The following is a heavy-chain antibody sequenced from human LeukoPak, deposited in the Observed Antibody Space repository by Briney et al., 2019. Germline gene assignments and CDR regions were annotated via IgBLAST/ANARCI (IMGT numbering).Heavy chain of an antibody. CDR2: ISSSGSTI. D-gene: IGHD1-26*01. CDR1: GFTFSSYE. J-gene: IGHJ4*02. CDR3: ARDLSSGSYFPSLSY. Sequence: GGSLRLSCAASGFTFSSYEMNWVRQAPGKGLEWVSYISSSGSTIYYADSVKGRFTISRDNAKNSLYLQMNSLSAEDTGVYYCARDLSSGSYFPSLSYWGQGTLVTVSS. V-gene: IGHV3-48*03.